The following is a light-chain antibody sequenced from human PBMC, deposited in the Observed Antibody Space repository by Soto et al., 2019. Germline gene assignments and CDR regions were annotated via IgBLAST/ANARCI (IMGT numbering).Light chain of an antibody. CDR3: QQRSNLLFT. J-gene: IGKJ3*01. Sequence: EIVLTQSPATLSLSPGERATLSCRASQSVGSYLGWYQQKPGQAPRLLIYDASSWATGIPARFSGSGSGTEFTLTISSLEPEDFAIYYCQQRSNLLFTFGPGTKVDIK. CDR2: DAS. CDR1: QSVGSY. V-gene: IGKV3-11*01.